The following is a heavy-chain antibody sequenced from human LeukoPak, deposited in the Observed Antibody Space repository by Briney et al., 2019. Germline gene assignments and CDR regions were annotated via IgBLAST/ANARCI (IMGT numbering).Heavy chain of an antibody. CDR1: GGSISSGDYY. V-gene: IGHV4-30-4*01. CDR3: ARPYYYDSRIDP. Sequence: TLSLTCTVSGGSISSGDYYWSWIRQPPGKGLEWIGYTYYSGSTYYSPSLKSRVTISVDTSKNQFSLKLTSVTAADTAVYYCARPYYYDSRIDPWGQGTLVTVSS. D-gene: IGHD3-22*01. J-gene: IGHJ5*02. CDR2: TYYSGST.